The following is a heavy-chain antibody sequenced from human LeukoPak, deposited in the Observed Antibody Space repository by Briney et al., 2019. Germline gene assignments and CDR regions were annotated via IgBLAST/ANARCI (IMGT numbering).Heavy chain of an antibody. CDR1: GGSISSSSYY. CDR2: IYYSGST. J-gene: IGHJ4*02. V-gene: IGHV4-39*07. D-gene: IGHD5-24*01. Sequence: SETLSLTCTVSGGSISSSSYYWGWIRQPPGKGLEWIGSIYYSGSTYYNPSLKSRVTISVDTSKNQFSLKLSSVTAADTAVYYCASVEMATGFDYWGQGTLVTVSS. CDR3: ASVEMATGFDY.